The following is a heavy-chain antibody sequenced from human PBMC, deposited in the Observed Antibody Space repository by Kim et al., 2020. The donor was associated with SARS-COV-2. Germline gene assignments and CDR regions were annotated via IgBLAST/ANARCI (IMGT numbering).Heavy chain of an antibody. D-gene: IGHD2-2*01. J-gene: IGHJ4*01. V-gene: IGHV3-23*01. Sequence: GGSLRLSCAASGFSFTSYAMIWVRQAPGKGLEWVSAISGSGRTTYYADSVKGRFTVSRDNSKNTLFLQMNSLRAEDAARYFCAKDGMIAVAFSIDQWGQGTLVTVSS. CDR3: AKDGMIAVAFSIDQ. CDR1: GFSFTSYA. CDR2: ISGSGRTT.